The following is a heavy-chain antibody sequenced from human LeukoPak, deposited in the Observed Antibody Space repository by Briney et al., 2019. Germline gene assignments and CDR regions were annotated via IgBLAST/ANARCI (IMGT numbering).Heavy chain of an antibody. CDR2: ISYDGSNK. J-gene: IGHJ3*02. Sequence: GGSLRLSCAASGFTFSSYAMHWVRQAPGKGLEWVAVISYDGSNKYYADSVKGRFTISRDNSKNTLYLQMGSLRAEDMAVYYCARGGQQLVPMPNDAFDIWGQGTMVTVSS. CDR1: GFTFSSYA. V-gene: IGHV3-30*14. CDR3: ARGGQQLVPMPNDAFDI. D-gene: IGHD6-13*01.